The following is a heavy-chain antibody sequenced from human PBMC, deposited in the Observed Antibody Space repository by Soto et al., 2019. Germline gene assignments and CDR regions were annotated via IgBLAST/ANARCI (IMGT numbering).Heavy chain of an antibody. J-gene: IGHJ4*02. D-gene: IGHD4-17*01. Sequence: EVQLLESGGGLVQPGGSLRLSCAASGFTFSSYAMSWVRQAPGKGLEWVSAISGSGGSTYYADSVKGWFTISRDNSKNTLYLQMNSLRAEDTAVYYCAKLTTVTRWYFDYWGQGTLVTVSS. V-gene: IGHV3-23*01. CDR3: AKLTTVTRWYFDY. CDR1: GFTFSSYA. CDR2: ISGSGGST.